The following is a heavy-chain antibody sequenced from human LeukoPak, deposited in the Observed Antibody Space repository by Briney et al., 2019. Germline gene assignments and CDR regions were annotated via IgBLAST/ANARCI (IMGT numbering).Heavy chain of an antibody. J-gene: IGHJ6*02. CDR2: IFVDGSST. CDR3: ARAGASYAMDV. D-gene: IGHD1-14*01. CDR1: GFTFSSYS. V-gene: IGHV3-74*01. Sequence: GGSLRLSCVASGFTFSSYSMHWVRQAPGKGMVWVSRIFVDGSSTSYADSVKGRFTISRDNTKNTLYLQMSSLRDDDTAVYYCARAGASYAMDVWGQGTTVTVS.